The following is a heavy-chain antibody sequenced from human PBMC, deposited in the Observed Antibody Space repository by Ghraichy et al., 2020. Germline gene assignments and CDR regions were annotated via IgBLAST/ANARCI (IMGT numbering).Heavy chain of an antibody. CDR2: ISGSGDST. V-gene: IGHV3-23*01. D-gene: IGHD3-16*02. J-gene: IGHJ4*02. CDR3: AKDPRSSRYYEDPDY. Sequence: GGSLRLSCAASGFPFSSLAMTWVRQAPGKGLEWVSAISGSGDSTYYADSVKGRFTISRDNSKNTLFLQMNSLRAEDTAVYYCAKDPRSSRYYEDPDYWGQGTQVSVSS. CDR1: GFPFSSLA.